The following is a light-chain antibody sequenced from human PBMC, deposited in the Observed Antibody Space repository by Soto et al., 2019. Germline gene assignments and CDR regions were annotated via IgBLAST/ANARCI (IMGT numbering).Light chain of an antibody. J-gene: IGLJ2*01. CDR1: SSDVGGYNY. Sequence: QSALTQPASVSGSPGQSITISCTRTSSDVGGYNYVSWYQQHPGKAPKVMIYEVSNRPSGVSNRFSGSKSGNTASLTISGLQAEDEADYYCSSYTSSSTVVFGGGTQLTVL. CDR3: SSYTSSSTVV. V-gene: IGLV2-14*01. CDR2: EVS.